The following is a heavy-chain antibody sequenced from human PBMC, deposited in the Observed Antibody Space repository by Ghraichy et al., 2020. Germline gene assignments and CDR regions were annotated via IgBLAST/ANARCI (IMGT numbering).Heavy chain of an antibody. Sequence: GSLNISCAASGFNFNNYGMHWVRQAPGKGLEWVAVISYDGNNEYYADSVKGRFTISRDDSKNTLFLQMNSLRVEDTAVYYCAKKGEIFGVIIGLRMDVWGQGTTVTVSS. V-gene: IGHV3-30*18. CDR3: AKKGEIFGVIIGLRMDV. CDR2: ISYDGNNE. D-gene: IGHD3-3*01. J-gene: IGHJ6*02. CDR1: GFNFNNYG.